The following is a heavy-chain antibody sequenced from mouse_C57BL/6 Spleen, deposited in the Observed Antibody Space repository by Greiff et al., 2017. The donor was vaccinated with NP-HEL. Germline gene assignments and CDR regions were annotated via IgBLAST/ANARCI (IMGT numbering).Heavy chain of an antibody. V-gene: IGHV2-9*01. CDR3: AKHVWSNYEDWDFDV. CDR1: GFSLTSYG. Sequence: VKLVESGPGLVAPSQSLSITCTVSGFSLTSYGVDWVRQPPGKGLEWLGVIWGGGSTNYNSALMSSLSISKDNSKSQVFLKMNSLQTDDTAMYYCAKHVWSNYEDWDFDVWGTGTTVTVSS. J-gene: IGHJ1*03. D-gene: IGHD2-5*01. CDR2: IWGGGST.